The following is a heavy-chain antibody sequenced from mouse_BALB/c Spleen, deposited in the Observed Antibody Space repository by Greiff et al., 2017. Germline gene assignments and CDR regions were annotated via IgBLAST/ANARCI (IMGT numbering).Heavy chain of an antibody. J-gene: IGHJ4*01. CDR3: ARASYYGSSYPYAMDY. D-gene: IGHD1-1*01. CDR1: GYSFTGYY. Sequence: LVKTGASVKISCKASGYSFTGYYMHWVKQSHGKSLEWIGYISCYNGATSYNQKFKGKATFTVDTSSSTAYMQFNSLTSEDSAVYYCARASYYGSSYPYAMDYWGQGTSVTVSS. CDR2: ISCYNGAT. V-gene: IGHV1S34*01.